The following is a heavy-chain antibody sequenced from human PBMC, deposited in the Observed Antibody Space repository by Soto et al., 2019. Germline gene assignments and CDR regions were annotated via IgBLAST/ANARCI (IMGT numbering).Heavy chain of an antibody. V-gene: IGHV3-30*18. CDR2: ISYDGTTQ. J-gene: IGHJ4*02. CDR3: ANSEDDSSAYVGYFDF. CDR1: GLRFSDYG. Sequence: AGSLRLSCAASGLRFSDYGMHWVRQVPGKWPEWLEVISYDGTTQQYEDSVTGRFTISRDNFKNTLNLQLNSLRGEDTAVYYCANSEDDSSAYVGYFDFCGQGTMVTVSS. D-gene: IGHD3-22*01.